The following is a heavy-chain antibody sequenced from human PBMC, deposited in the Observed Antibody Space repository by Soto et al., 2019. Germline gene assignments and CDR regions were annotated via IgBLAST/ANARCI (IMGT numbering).Heavy chain of an antibody. V-gene: IGHV3-23*01. CDR2: ISGSGGST. D-gene: IGHD3-9*01. Sequence: GSLRLSCAASGFTFSSYAMSWVRQAPGKGLEWVSAISGSGGSTYYADSVKGRFTISRDNSKNTLYLQMNSLRAEDTAVYYCAKHLPVLRYFDWSFYDMDVWGQGTTVTVSS. CDR1: GFTFSSYA. CDR3: AKHLPVLRYFDWSFYDMDV. J-gene: IGHJ6*02.